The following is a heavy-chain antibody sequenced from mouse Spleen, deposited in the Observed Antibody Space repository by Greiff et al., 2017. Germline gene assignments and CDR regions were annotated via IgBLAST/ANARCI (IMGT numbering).Heavy chain of an antibody. D-gene: IGHD2-4*01. CDR2: ISSGGDYI. J-gene: IGHJ3*01. CDR1: GFTFSSYA. Sequence: EVKLMESGEGLVKPGGSLKLSCAASGFTFSSYAMSWVRQTPEKRLEWVAYISSGGDYIYYADTVKGRFTISRDNARNTLYLQMSSLKSEDTAMYYCTIYYDYLFAYCGQGTLVTVST. CDR3: TIYYDYLFAY. V-gene: IGHV5-9-1*02.